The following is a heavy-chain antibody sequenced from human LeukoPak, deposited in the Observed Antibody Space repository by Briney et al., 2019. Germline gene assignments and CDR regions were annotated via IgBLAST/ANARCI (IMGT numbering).Heavy chain of an antibody. Sequence: PGGSLRLSCAASGFTFSSYAMSWFRQAPGKGLEWVSAISGSGGSTYYADSVKGRFTISRDNSKNTLYLQMNSLRAEDTAVYYGAKTIVVDTHAGYFYHWGQGTLVTVSS. CDR1: GFTFSSYA. CDR2: ISGSGGST. D-gene: IGHD3-22*01. V-gene: IGHV3-23*01. J-gene: IGHJ4*02. CDR3: AKTIVVDTHAGYFYH.